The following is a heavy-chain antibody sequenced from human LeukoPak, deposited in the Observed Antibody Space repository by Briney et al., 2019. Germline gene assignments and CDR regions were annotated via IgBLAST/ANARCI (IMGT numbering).Heavy chain of an antibody. Sequence: PGGSLRLSCAASGFTFDDDGMSWVRQAPGKGLEWVSGINWNGGSTGYADSVKGRFTISRDNAKNSLYLQMNSLRAEDTALYYCARGGVGATVYYYYMDVWGKGTTVTVSS. CDR1: GFTFDDDG. CDR2: INWNGGST. V-gene: IGHV3-20*04. J-gene: IGHJ6*03. CDR3: ARGGVGATVYYYYMDV. D-gene: IGHD1-26*01.